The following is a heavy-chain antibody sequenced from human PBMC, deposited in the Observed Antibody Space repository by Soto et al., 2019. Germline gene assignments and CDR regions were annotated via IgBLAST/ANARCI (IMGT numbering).Heavy chain of an antibody. Sequence: PGESLKISCECSGYSFTSYWIGWVRQMPGKGPEWMGIIYPGNSNTRYSPSFQGQVTISVDKSISTAYLQWSSLKASDTATYYCARRRIAASGWDVWGQGTTVTVSS. CDR3: ARRRIAASGWDV. CDR2: IYPGNSNT. D-gene: IGHD6-13*01. CDR1: GYSFTSYW. V-gene: IGHV5-51*01. J-gene: IGHJ6*02.